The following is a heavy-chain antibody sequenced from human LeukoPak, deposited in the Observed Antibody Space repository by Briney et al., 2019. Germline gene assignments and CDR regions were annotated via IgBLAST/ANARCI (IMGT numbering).Heavy chain of an antibody. CDR1: TSTFSTYW. Sequence: PGGSLRLSCEASTSTFSTYWMHWVRQAPGKGLVWVSYINGDGSTSNYADSVKGRLTISRDNAKNTLYLQMNSLRAEDTAVYYCATGSGTYYDSWGQGTLVTVSS. CDR2: INGDGSTS. D-gene: IGHD3-10*01. J-gene: IGHJ4*02. CDR3: ATGSGTYYDS. V-gene: IGHV3-74*01.